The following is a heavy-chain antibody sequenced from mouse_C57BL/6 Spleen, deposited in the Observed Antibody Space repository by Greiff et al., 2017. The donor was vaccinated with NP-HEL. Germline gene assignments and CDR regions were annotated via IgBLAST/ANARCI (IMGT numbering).Heavy chain of an antibody. D-gene: IGHD2-10*01. CDR1: GFTFSSYA. Sequence: EVKLVESGGGLVKPGGSLKLSCAASGFTFSSYAMSWVRQTPEKRLEWVATISDGGSYTYYPDNVKGRFTISRDNAKNNLYLQMSHLKSEDTAMYYCARDGCPTPYYYAMDYWGQGESDTVSS. J-gene: IGHJ4*01. CDR2: ISDGGSYT. V-gene: IGHV5-4*01. CDR3: ARDGCPTPYYYAMDY.